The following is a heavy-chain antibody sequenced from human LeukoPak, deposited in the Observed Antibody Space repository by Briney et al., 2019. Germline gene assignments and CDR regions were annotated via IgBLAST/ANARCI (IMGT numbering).Heavy chain of an antibody. V-gene: IGHV1-2*02. CDR3: ARVQRGSSWYYFDY. J-gene: IGHJ4*02. CDR2: INPNSGGT. Sequence: ASVKVSCKASGYTFTGCYMHWVRQAPGQGLEWMGWINPNSGGTNYAQKFQGRVTMTRDTSISTAYMELSRLRSDDTAVYYCARVQRGSSWYYFDYWGQGTLVTVSS. D-gene: IGHD6-13*01. CDR1: GYTFTGCY.